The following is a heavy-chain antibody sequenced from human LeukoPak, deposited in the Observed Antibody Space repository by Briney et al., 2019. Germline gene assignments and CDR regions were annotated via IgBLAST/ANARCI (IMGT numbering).Heavy chain of an antibody. V-gene: IGHV3-20*04. CDR1: GFTFDDYG. D-gene: IGHD6-13*01. Sequence: GGSLRLSCAASGFTFDDYGMSWVRQAPEKGLEWVSGINWNGGSTGYADSVKGRFTISRDNAKNSLYLQMNSLRAEDTALYYCARVIRGSSPNAYYYYMDVWGKGTTVTVSS. CDR2: INWNGGST. J-gene: IGHJ6*03. CDR3: ARVIRGSSPNAYYYYMDV.